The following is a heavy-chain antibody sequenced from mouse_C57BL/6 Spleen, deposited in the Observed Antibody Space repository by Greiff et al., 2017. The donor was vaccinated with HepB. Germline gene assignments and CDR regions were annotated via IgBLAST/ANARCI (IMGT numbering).Heavy chain of an antibody. D-gene: IGHD2-1*01. CDR1: GYTFTSYW. Sequence: VQLQESGAELVKPGASVKMSCKASGYTFTSYWITWVKQRPGQGLEWIGDIYPGSGSTNYNEKFKSKATLTVDTSSSTAYMQLSSLTSEDSAVYYCAKDYGNFYYAMDYWGQGTSVTVSS. V-gene: IGHV1-55*01. CDR3: AKDYGNFYYAMDY. J-gene: IGHJ4*01. CDR2: IYPGSGST.